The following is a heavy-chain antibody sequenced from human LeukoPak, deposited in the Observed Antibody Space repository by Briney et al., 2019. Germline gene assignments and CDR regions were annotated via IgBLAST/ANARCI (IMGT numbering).Heavy chain of an antibody. D-gene: IGHD2-21*01. J-gene: IGHJ3*02. V-gene: IGHV1-2*02. CDR2: INPNSGGT. CDR3: ARPSCGGDCYSADI. CDR1: GYTFTGYY. Sequence: ASVKVSCKASGYTFTGYYMHWVRQAPGQGLEWMGWINPNSGGTSYAQKFQGRVTMTRDTSISTAYMELSRLRSDDTAVYYCARPSCGGDCYSADIWGQGTMVTVSS.